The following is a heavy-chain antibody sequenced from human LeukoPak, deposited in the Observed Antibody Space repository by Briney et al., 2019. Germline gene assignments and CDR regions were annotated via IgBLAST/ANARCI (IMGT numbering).Heavy chain of an antibody. Sequence: SETLSLTCTVSGGSISSYYWSWIRQPPGKGLEWIGYIYYSGSTNYNPSLKSRVTISVDTSKNQFSLKLSSVTAADTAVDYCARGLGYCSSTSCYHNAGPFDYWGQGTLVTVSS. J-gene: IGHJ4*02. CDR1: GGSISSYY. D-gene: IGHD2-2*01. V-gene: IGHV4-59*01. CDR2: IYYSGST. CDR3: ARGLGYCSSTSCYHNAGPFDY.